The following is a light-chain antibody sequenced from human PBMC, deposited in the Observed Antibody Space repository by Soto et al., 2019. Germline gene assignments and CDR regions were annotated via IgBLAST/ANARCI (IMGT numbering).Light chain of an antibody. CDR1: SSDVGSYNL. J-gene: IGLJ1*01. CDR2: EGS. CDR3: CSYAGSSTFFYV. V-gene: IGLV2-23*03. Sequence: QSSLTQPASLSGSPGQSITISCTGTSSDVGSYNLVSWYQQHPGKAPKLMIYEGSKRPSGVSNRSSGSKSGNTASLTISGLQAEDEADYYCCSYAGSSTFFYVLGTGTKVTVL.